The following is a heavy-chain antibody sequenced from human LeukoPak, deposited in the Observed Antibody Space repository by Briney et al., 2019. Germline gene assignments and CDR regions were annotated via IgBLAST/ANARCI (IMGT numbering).Heavy chain of an antibody. CDR2: IYYSGST. Sequence: PSETLSLTCTVSGGSISSYYWSWIRQPPGKGLGWIGYIYYSGSTNYNPSLKSRVTISVDTSKNQFSLKLSSVTAADTAVYYCARASVTYYYYYYMDVWGKGTTVTVSS. CDR3: ARASVTYYYYYYMDV. V-gene: IGHV4-59*01. D-gene: IGHD4-11*01. CDR1: GGSISSYY. J-gene: IGHJ6*03.